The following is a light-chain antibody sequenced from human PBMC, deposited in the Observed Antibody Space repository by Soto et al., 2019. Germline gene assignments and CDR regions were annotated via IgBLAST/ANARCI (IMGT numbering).Light chain of an antibody. CDR1: SSDVGTYDF. CDR2: AVS. Sequence: QSSLAQPRSGSVSAGQSVTISCTGTSSDVGTYDFVSWYQQHPGHAPRLMIFAVSERPSGVPDRFSGSKSGNTASLTISGLQAEDDADYYCCLYAVTFYVFGTGTKVAVL. V-gene: IGLV2-11*01. CDR3: CLYAVTFYV. J-gene: IGLJ1*01.